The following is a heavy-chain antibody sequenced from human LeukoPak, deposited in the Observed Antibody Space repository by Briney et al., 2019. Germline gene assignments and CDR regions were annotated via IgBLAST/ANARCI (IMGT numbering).Heavy chain of an antibody. CDR3: ARGVRLVGATSYFDY. CDR1: GGSISSGDYY. Sequence: SETLSLTCTVSGGSISSGDYYWSWIRQPPGKGLEWIGYIYYSGSTYYNPSLKSRVTISVDTSKNQFSLKLSSVTAADTAVYYCARGVRLVGATSYFDYWGQGTLVTVSS. V-gene: IGHV4-30-4*01. CDR2: IYYSGST. J-gene: IGHJ4*02. D-gene: IGHD1-26*01.